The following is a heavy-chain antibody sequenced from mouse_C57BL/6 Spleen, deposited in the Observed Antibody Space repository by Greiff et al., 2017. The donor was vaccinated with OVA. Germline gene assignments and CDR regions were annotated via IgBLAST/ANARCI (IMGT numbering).Heavy chain of an antibody. D-gene: IGHD1-1*01. CDR1: GYTFTSYW. J-gene: IGHJ2*01. CDR3: ARSRYGSSYGNWAYYFDY. CDR2: IDPNSGGT. Sequence: QVQLQQPGAELVKPGASVKLSCKASGYTFTSYWMHWVKQRPGRGLEWIGRIDPNSGGTKYNEKFKSKATLTVDKPSSTAYMQLSSLTSEDSAVYYGARSRYGSSYGNWAYYFDYWGQGTTLTVSS. V-gene: IGHV1-72*01.